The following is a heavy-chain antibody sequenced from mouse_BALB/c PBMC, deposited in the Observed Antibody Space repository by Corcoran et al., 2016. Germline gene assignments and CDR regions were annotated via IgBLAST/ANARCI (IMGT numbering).Heavy chain of an antibody. CDR1: GYTFTNYG. CDR2: INTYTGEP. CDR3: ARAPLHYYAMDY. Sequence: QIQLVQSGPELKKPGETVKISCKASGYTFTNYGMNWVKQAPGKGLKWMGWINTYTGEPTYAGDFKGRFAFSLETSASTAYLQINNLKNEDTATYFCARAPLHYYAMDYWGQGTSVTVSS. V-gene: IGHV9-3-1*01. J-gene: IGHJ4*01. D-gene: IGHD6-1*01.